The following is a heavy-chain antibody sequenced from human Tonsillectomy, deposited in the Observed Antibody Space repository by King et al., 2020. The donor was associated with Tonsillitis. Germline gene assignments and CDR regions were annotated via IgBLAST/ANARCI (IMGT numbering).Heavy chain of an antibody. V-gene: IGHV3-66*01. Sequence: VQLVESGGGLVQPGGSLRLSCGASGFTVSSNYMSWVRQAPGKGLEWVSDFYPGGGPRYYADSVKGRFTISRDDSKNMLYLQMKSLRAEDTAVYYCVRGAAGFQYFQFWGQGTLVTVSS. CDR1: GFTVSSNY. CDR3: VRGAAGFQYFQF. D-gene: IGHD2/OR15-2a*01. J-gene: IGHJ1*01. CDR2: FYPGGGPR.